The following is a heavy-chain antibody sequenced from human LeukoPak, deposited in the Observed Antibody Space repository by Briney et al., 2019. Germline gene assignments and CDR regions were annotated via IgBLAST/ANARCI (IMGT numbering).Heavy chain of an antibody. D-gene: IGHD4-17*01. CDR3: ARAPTVSHYYYYMDV. CDR1: GFTFSSYD. Sequence: GGSLRLSCAASGFTFSSYDMHWVRQATGKGLEWVLAIGTAGDTYYPGSVKGRFTISRENAKNSLCLQMNSLRAGDTAVYYCARAPTVSHYYYYMDVWGKGTTVTVSS. J-gene: IGHJ6*03. CDR2: IGTAGDT. V-gene: IGHV3-13*01.